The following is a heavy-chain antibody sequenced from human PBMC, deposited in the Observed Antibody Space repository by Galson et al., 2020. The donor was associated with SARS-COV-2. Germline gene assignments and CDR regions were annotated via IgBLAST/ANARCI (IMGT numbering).Heavy chain of an antibody. CDR3: TKVGGGVIHPDDY. J-gene: IGHJ4*02. Sequence: GGSLRLSCAASGFTFSSYAMNWVRQAPGKGLEWVATISGSGSSTNYADSVKGRFTISRDNSKNTLFLQMSSLRAEDTAVYYCTKVGGGVIHPDDYWGQGTLVTIS. D-gene: IGHD3-16*02. V-gene: IGHV3-23*01. CDR1: GFTFSSYA. CDR2: ISGSGSST.